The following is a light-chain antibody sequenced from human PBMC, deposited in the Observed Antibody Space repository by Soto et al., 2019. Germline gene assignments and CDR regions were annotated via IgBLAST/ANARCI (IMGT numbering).Light chain of an antibody. V-gene: IGLV2-14*03. CDR1: TSDVGAYNF. J-gene: IGLJ7*01. CDR2: EVS. Sequence: QSVLTQPASVSGSPGQSITISCTGTTSDVGAYNFVSWYQQYPGKAPKLIIYEVSYRPSGVSHRFSGSKSGNTASLTISGLQAEDEADYYCSSFAIRYTYVFGSGTQLTVL. CDR3: SSFAIRYTYV.